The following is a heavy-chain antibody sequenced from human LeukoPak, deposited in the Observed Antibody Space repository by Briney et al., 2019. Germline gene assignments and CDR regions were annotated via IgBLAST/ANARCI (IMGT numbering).Heavy chain of an antibody. V-gene: IGHV3-23*01. D-gene: IGHD6-19*01. CDR3: VKDLALAGTGGGFDV. J-gene: IGHJ3*01. CDR2: ISGGGDKA. CDR1: GFAFSTYS. Sequence: GGSLRLSCAASGFAFSTYSMNWVRQAPGKGLEWVSGISGGGDKAFYADSVNGRFTISRDNSKNSVSLQMSSLRPDDAALYYCVKDLALAGTGGGFDVWGQGTRVAVSS.